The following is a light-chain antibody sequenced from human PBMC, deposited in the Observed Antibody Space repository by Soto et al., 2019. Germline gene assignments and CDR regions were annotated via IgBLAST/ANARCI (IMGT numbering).Light chain of an antibody. CDR2: AAS. V-gene: IGKV1D-12*01. CDR1: QDISVW. J-gene: IGKJ3*01. Sequence: DIQMTQSPSSVSASVGDRVTITCRASQDISVWLAWYQQKPGKAPKLLIYAASNLQTGVPSRFSGSRSGTEFTLSINRLQPEDFATYYCQQVNTFPRTFGPGTKVDVK. CDR3: QQVNTFPRT.